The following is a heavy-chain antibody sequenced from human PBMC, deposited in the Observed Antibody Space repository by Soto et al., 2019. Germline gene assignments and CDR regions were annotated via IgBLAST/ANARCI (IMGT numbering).Heavy chain of an antibody. CDR1: GYPFIKYG. V-gene: IGHV1-18*04. Sequence: QLQLVQSAAEVKKPGASVRVSCKAYGYPFIKYGISWIRQAPEQGLEWMGWIKVDSGYTNYAQKFQSRVTMTADTSSDTAFMELRSPRLDDTAVYFCATSYDTGFDPWGQGTLVSVSS. J-gene: IGHJ5*02. CDR2: IKVDSGYT. D-gene: IGHD3-9*01. CDR3: ATSYDTGFDP.